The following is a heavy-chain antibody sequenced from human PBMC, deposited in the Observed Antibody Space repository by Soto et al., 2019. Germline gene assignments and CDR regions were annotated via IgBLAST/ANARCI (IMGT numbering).Heavy chain of an antibody. CDR3: ARIRQQLAPGGYYYYYMDV. D-gene: IGHD6-13*01. Sequence: PGGSLRLSCAASGFTVSSNYMSWARQAPGKGLEWVSVIYSGGSTYYADSVKGRFTISRDNSKNTLYLQMNSLRAEDTAVYYCARIRQQLAPGGYYYYYMDVWGKGTTVTVSS. CDR1: GFTVSSNY. CDR2: IYSGGST. V-gene: IGHV3-66*01. J-gene: IGHJ6*03.